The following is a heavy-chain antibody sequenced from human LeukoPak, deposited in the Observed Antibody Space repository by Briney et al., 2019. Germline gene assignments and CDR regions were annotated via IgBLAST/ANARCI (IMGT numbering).Heavy chain of an antibody. CDR2: IGAYNGNT. CDR1: GYTFTSYG. D-gene: IGHD6-6*01. V-gene: IGHV1-18*01. Sequence: ASVKVSCKASGYTFTSYGISWVRQAPGQGLEWMGWIGAYNGNTNYAQKLQGRVTMTTDTSTSTAYMELRSLRSDDTAVYYCARVRLTSIAARPLDYWGQGTLVTVSS. J-gene: IGHJ4*02. CDR3: ARVRLTSIAARPLDY.